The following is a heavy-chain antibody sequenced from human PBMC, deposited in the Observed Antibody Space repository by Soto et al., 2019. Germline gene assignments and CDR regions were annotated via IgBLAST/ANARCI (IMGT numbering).Heavy chain of an antibody. V-gene: IGHV5-10-1*01. J-gene: IGHJ5*02. CDR3: ARHPKVYSSSWYRGGP. CDR1: GYSITSFC. Sequence: GEFKKNCKKGAGYSITSFCISRVRKMTGKGLEWMGRIDPSDSYTNYSPSFQGHVTISADKSISTAYLQWSSLKASDTAMYYCARHPKVYSSSWYRGGPWGQGTLVTVSS. CDR2: IDPSDSYT. D-gene: IGHD6-13*01.